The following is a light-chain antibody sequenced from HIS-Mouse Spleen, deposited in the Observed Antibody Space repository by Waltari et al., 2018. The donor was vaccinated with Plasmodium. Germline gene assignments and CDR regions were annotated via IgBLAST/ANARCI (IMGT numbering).Light chain of an antibody. V-gene: IGLV3-1*01. CDR1: KLGDKY. CDR3: QAWDSSTYYV. Sequence: SYELTQPPSVSVSPGQTASITCSGDKLGDKYACWYQQKPRQSPVLVIYQDSKRPSGIPERFSGSNSGNTATLTISGTQAMDEADYYCQAWDSSTYYVFGTGTKVTVL. CDR2: QDS. J-gene: IGLJ1*01.